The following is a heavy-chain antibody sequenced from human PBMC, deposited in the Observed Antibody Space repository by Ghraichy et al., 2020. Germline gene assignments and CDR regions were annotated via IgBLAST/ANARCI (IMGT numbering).Heavy chain of an antibody. CDR1: GFTFRNYG. J-gene: IGHJ6*02. Sequence: GGSLRLSCGASGFTFRNYGMHWVRQAPGKGLEWVAVIWYDGNNKYYAESVKGRFTISRDNYNKTVHLQMDSLRVEDTAVYYCVRDSLDYGSGSPGDGMDVWGQGTTVTVSS. CDR3: VRDSLDYGSGSPGDGMDV. V-gene: IGHV3-33*08. D-gene: IGHD3-10*01. CDR2: IWYDGNNK.